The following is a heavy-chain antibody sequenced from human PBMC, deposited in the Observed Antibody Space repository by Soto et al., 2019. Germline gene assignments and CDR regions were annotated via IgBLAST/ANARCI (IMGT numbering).Heavy chain of an antibody. CDR3: ATVNDFWSGYVDY. CDR1: GFTFSSYA. V-gene: IGHV3-23*01. CDR2: ISGSGGST. D-gene: IGHD3-3*01. J-gene: IGHJ4*02. Sequence: PGGSLRLSCAASGFTFSSYAMSWVRQAPGKGLECVSAISGSGGSTYYADSVKGRFTISRDNSKNTLYLQMNSLRAEDTAVYSCATVNDFWSGYVDYWGQGTLVTVSS.